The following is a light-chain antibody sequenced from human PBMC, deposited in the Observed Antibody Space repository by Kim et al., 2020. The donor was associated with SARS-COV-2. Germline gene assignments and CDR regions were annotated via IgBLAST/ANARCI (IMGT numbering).Light chain of an antibody. CDR2: WTS. J-gene: IGKJ3*01. Sequence: APSDCKSIQGIFHTSINKNYLAWYQQKPGQPPKLLIYWTSTRESGIPDRFSGSGSGTDFSLTISSLQAEDVAVYYCQQYYLTPFTFGPGTKVDIK. CDR3: QQYYLTPFT. CDR1: QGIFHTSINKNY. V-gene: IGKV4-1*01.